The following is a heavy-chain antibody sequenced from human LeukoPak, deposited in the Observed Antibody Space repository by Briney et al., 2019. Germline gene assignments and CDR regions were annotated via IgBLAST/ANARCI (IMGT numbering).Heavy chain of an antibody. Sequence: GGSLRLSCTVYGFTVSSNSMSWVRQAPGKGLEWVSFIYSDNTHYSDSVKGRFTISRDNSKNTLYLQMNSLRAEDTAVYYCARDGYYDILTGYSPLALDYWGQGTLVTVSS. D-gene: IGHD3-9*01. J-gene: IGHJ4*02. CDR1: GFTVSSNS. CDR2: IYSDNT. V-gene: IGHV3-66*03. CDR3: ARDGYYDILTGYSPLALDY.